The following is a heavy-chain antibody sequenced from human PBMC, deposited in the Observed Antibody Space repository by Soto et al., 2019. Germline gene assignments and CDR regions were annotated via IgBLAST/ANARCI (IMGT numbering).Heavy chain of an antibody. Sequence: GGSLRLSCAAAGFSFSSYRSGWVRQAQGKRLEWVANIKQDGSEKYYVDSVKGRFTISRDNAKNSLYLQMNSLRAEDTAVYYCARGLFGVVTRTYYGMDVWGQGTTVTVSS. D-gene: IGHD3-3*01. CDR1: GFSFSSYR. J-gene: IGHJ6*02. V-gene: IGHV3-7*03. CDR2: IKQDGSEK. CDR3: ARGLFGVVTRTYYGMDV.